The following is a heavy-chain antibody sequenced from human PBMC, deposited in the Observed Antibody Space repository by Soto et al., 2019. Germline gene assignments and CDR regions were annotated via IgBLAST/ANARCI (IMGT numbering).Heavy chain of an antibody. Sequence: VGSLRLSCAASGFTFSDYYMSWIRQAPGKGLEWVSYISSSGSTIYYADSVKGRFTISRDNAKNSLYLQMNSLRAEDTAVYYCARDQEAYYDILTGYYRISWFDPWGQGTLVTVSS. CDR1: GFTFSDYY. CDR3: ARDQEAYYDILTGYYRISWFDP. V-gene: IGHV3-11*01. CDR2: ISSSGSTI. D-gene: IGHD3-9*01. J-gene: IGHJ5*02.